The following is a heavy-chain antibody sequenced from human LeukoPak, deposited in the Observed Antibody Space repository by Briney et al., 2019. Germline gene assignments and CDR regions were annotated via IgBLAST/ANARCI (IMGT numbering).Heavy chain of an antibody. CDR2: IYYSKNT. CDR3: VSPRGFSYGYFDY. CDR1: GGSISSSSAY. J-gene: IGHJ4*02. D-gene: IGHD5-18*01. Sequence: SETLSLTCTVSGGSISSSSAYWGWICQPPGKGLEWIGSIYYSKNTYYNPSLKGRVTISADTSKNQFSLTLGSVSATDTAVYYCVSPRGFSYGYFDYWGQGTLVTVSS. V-gene: IGHV4-39*01.